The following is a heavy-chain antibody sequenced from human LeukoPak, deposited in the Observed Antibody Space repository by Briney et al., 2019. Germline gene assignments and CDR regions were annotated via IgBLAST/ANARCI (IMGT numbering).Heavy chain of an antibody. V-gene: IGHV3-33*06. CDR3: AKISDYGDYVAY. Sequence: GRSLRLSCAASGFTFSSYGMHWVRQAPGKGLEWAAVIWYDGSNKYYADSVKGRFTISRDNSKNTLYLQMNSLRAEDTAVYYCAKISDYGDYVAYWGQGTLVTVSS. CDR2: IWYDGSNK. CDR1: GFTFSSYG. J-gene: IGHJ4*02. D-gene: IGHD4-17*01.